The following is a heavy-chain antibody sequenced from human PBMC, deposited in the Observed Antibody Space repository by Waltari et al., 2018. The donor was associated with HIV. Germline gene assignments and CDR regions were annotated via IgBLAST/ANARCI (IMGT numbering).Heavy chain of an antibody. CDR2: MNSDGSSR. Sequence: EVQLVESGGGLVQPGGSLRLSCAASGFTFSSYWMHWVRQAPGKGLVWVSRMNSDGSSRNYADSVKGRFTISRDNAKNTVYLQMNSLRAEDTALYYCASLYNYVWGSPPPFDYWGQGTLVTVSS. V-gene: IGHV3-74*01. J-gene: IGHJ4*02. CDR1: GFTFSSYW. CDR3: ASLYNYVWGSPPPFDY. D-gene: IGHD3-16*01.